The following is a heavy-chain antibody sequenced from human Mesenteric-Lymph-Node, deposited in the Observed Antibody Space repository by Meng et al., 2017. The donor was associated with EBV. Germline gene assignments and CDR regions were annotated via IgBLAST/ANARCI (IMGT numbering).Heavy chain of an antibody. CDR1: CGAFSCSY. Sequence: LRRWVTGLWKPSRSRSPPWSAYCGAFSCSYWGWTRQPPGKGLEWIGEINQSGSTNYNPSLKSRVPISVDTSKNQFSLKLSSVTAADTAVYYCARVSLIWGGATLWGQGTLVTVSS. CDR2: INQSGST. D-gene: IGHD3-16*01. V-gene: IGHV4-34*01. J-gene: IGHJ4*02. CDR3: ARVSLIWGGATL.